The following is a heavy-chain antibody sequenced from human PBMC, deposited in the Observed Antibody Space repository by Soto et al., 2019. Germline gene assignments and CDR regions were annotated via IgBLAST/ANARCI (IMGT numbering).Heavy chain of an antibody. Sequence: ASVKVSCKASGYTFTSYGISWVRQAPGQGLEWMGWISAYNGNTNYAQKLQGRVTMTTDTSTSTAYMELRSLRSDDTAVYYCARAVPYDFWSGYYHPARGWFDPWGQGTLVTVS. V-gene: IGHV1-18*01. D-gene: IGHD3-3*01. CDR1: GYTFTSYG. J-gene: IGHJ5*02. CDR2: ISAYNGNT. CDR3: ARAVPYDFWSGYYHPARGWFDP.